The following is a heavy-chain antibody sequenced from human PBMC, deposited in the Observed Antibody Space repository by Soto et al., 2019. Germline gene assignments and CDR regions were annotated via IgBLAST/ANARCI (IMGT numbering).Heavy chain of an antibody. CDR1: GGSISIYY. CDR3: ARVIGYCSSTSCYTKPIFDY. Sequence: SETLSLTCTVSGGSISIYYWRWIRQPPGKGLEWIGYIYYSGTTNYNTSLKSRVTISVDTSKNQFSLKLSSVTAADTAVYYCARVIGYCSSTSCYTKPIFDYWGQGTLVTVSS. CDR2: IYYSGTT. D-gene: IGHD2-2*02. J-gene: IGHJ4*02. V-gene: IGHV4-59*01.